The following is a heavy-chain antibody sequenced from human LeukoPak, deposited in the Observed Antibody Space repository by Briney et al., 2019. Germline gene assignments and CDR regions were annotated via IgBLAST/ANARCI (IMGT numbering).Heavy chain of an antibody. J-gene: IGHJ4*02. CDR3: ARDQGWFGELSYYFDY. V-gene: IGHV3-30-3*01. D-gene: IGHD3-10*01. CDR1: GFTFSSYA. CDR2: ISYDGSNK. Sequence: GRSLRVSCAASGFTFSSYAMHWVRQAPGKGLEWVAVISYDGSNKYYADSVKGRFTISRDNSKNTLYLQMNSLRAEDTAVYYCARDQGWFGELSYYFDYWGQGTLVTVSS.